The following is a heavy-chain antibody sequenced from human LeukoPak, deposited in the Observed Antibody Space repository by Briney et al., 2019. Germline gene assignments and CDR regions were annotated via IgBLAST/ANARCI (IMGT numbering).Heavy chain of an antibody. CDR3: ASDGYYYGSGEL. J-gene: IGHJ4*02. Sequence: ASVKVSCKASGYTFTSYDINWVRQATGQGLEWMGWMNPNSGNTGYAQKFQGRVTMTRNTSISTAYMELSSLRSKDTAVYYCASDGYYYGSGELWGQGTLVTVSS. CDR1: GYTFTSYD. D-gene: IGHD3-10*01. CDR2: MNPNSGNT. V-gene: IGHV1-8*01.